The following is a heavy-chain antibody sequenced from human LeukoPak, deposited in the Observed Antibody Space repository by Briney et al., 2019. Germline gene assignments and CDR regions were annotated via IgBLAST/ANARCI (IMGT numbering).Heavy chain of an antibody. Sequence: GGSLRLSCAASGFTVSSNYMSWVRQAPGKGLEWVAVISYDGSNKYYADSVKGRFTISRDNSKNTLYLQMNSLRAEDTAVYYCAKDRGIGIVDPYYFDYWGQGTLVTVSS. V-gene: IGHV3-30*18. CDR1: GFTVSSNY. CDR3: AKDRGIGIVDPYYFDY. D-gene: IGHD2-15*01. CDR2: ISYDGSNK. J-gene: IGHJ4*02.